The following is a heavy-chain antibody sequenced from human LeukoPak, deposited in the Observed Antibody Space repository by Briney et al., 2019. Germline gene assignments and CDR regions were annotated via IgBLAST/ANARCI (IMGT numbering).Heavy chain of an antibody. CDR1: GFTFTTYW. Sequence: GSLRLSCAASGFTFTTYWMSWVRQPPGKGLEWIGEIYHNGSTNYNPSLKSRVTISVDKSKNQFSLKVSSVTAADTAIYYCARPPDPWGQGTLVTVSS. J-gene: IGHJ5*02. CDR2: IYHNGST. V-gene: IGHV4-4*02. CDR3: ARPPDP.